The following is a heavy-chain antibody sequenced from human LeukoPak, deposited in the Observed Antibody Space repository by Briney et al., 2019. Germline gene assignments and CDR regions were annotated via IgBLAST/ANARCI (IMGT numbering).Heavy chain of an antibody. CDR2: IYHSGST. CDR1: GGSISRSTYH. V-gene: IGHV4-39*01. D-gene: IGHD4-17*01. Sequence: SETLSLTCSVSGGSISRSTYHWGWIRQPPGKGLEWIGSIYHSGSTYYNPSLNSRVTISVDTSKNQFSLKLSSVTAADTAVYFCARHYVAVTTSGGWFDPWGQGTLVTVPS. J-gene: IGHJ5*02. CDR3: ARHYVAVTTSGGWFDP.